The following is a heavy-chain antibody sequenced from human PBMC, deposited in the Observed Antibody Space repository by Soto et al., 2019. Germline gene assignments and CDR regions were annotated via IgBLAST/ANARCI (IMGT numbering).Heavy chain of an antibody. D-gene: IGHD6-13*01. V-gene: IGHV4-4*07. Sequence: SETLSLTCTVSSGPFSTYYWSWIWQPAGKGLEWIGRIYISGSTLYNPSLKSRVTMSVDTSKNQISLKLSSVTAADTAVYYCAGGAAADYFDYWGQGTLVTVSS. CDR3: AGGAAADYFDY. CDR2: IYISGST. CDR1: SGPFSTYY. J-gene: IGHJ4*02.